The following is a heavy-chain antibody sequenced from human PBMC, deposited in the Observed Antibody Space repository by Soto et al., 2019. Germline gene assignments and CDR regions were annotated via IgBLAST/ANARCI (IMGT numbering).Heavy chain of an antibody. CDR3: ARLVTRLQSYDGMAV. V-gene: IGHV5-51*01. Sequence: PGEFLKISCQGSGYSFTSYWNGWVRQLPGKGLEWMWIIYPGDSATSSRPSYQGQVTISADKSISTAYLQWSRLTASDTAMYYCARLVTRLQSYDGMAVWGQGTTVTVSS. J-gene: IGHJ6*02. D-gene: IGHD6-25*01. CDR2: IYPGDSAT. CDR1: GYSFTSYW.